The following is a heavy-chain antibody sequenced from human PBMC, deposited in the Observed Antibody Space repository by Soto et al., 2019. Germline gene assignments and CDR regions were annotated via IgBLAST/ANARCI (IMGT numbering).Heavy chain of an antibody. J-gene: IGHJ6*02. CDR3: AKGRSYYYYYGVDV. CDR2: IIDSGAST. CDR1: GFTFRSCA. V-gene: IGHV3-23*01. Sequence: GGSLRLSCAASGFTFRSCAMGWVRQAPGKGLEWVSDIIDSGASTYYADSVKGRFTISRDNSKSTLYLQMNSLRAEDTALYCCAKGRSYYYYYGVDVCGQGTTVTVSS.